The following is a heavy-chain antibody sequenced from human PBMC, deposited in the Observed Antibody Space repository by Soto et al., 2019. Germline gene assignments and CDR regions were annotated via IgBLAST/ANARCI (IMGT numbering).Heavy chain of an antibody. CDR1: GFTFNNIA. CDR2: ITESGDST. V-gene: IGHV3-23*01. J-gene: IGHJ4*02. Sequence: GGSLRLSCAASGFTFNNIAMGWVRQAPGKGLKYVSSITESGDSTFYADSVKGRFTISRDNSKSTLHLQMNSLRADDTAVYYCVKRNCGYCPWSSWGQGTLVTVSS. D-gene: IGHD2-21*01. CDR3: VKRNCGYCPWSS.